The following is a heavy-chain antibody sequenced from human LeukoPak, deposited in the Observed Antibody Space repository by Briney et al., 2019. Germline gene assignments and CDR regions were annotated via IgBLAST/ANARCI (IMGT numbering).Heavy chain of an antibody. J-gene: IGHJ3*02. CDR3: ARDSGHDSFDI. CDR2: LYRSGST. V-gene: IGHV3-53*01. Sequence: GGSLRLSCAASGFTVSTNYVRWVRQAPGKGLEWGSDLYRSGSTYYADSLKGRFTISRDNSKTTLYLQMNRLRAEDTAVYYCARDSGHDSFDIWGQGTMVTVSS. CDR1: GFTVSTNY.